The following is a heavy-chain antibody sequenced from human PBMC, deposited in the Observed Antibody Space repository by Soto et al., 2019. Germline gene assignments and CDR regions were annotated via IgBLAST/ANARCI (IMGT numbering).Heavy chain of an antibody. Sequence: DVQLVESGGGLVQPGGSLRLSCAASGFTFSGYWMHWVRQAPGKGLVWVSHINSDGSTTSYVDSVKGRFTISRDNAKNTLYLQMNTLRAEDTAVYYCARVPYCSGGSCYSYYYNYHMDVWGKGTTVTVSS. V-gene: IGHV3-74*01. D-gene: IGHD2-15*01. CDR3: ARVPYCSGGSCYSYYYNYHMDV. CDR1: GFTFSGYW. J-gene: IGHJ6*03. CDR2: INSDGSTT.